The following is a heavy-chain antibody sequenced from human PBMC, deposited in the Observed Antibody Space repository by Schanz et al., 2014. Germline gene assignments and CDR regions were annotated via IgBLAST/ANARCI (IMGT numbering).Heavy chain of an antibody. CDR3: ARESGGQNDLDTEPHKYTYMDV. Sequence: QAQLVESGGGVVQPGRSLRLSCVASGFTFISYDIHWVRQAPGKGLEWVAVIRYDGRNKNFVESVKGRFTISRDNAKNSLYLQMNSLRAEDTAVYFCARESGGQNDLDTEPHKYTYMDVWGKGTTVTVSS. V-gene: IGHV3-33*01. CDR2: IRYDGRNK. D-gene: IGHD1-1*01. J-gene: IGHJ6*03. CDR1: GFTFISYD.